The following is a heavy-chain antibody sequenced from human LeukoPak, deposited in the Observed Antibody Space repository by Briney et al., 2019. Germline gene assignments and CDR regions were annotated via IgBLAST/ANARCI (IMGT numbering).Heavy chain of an antibody. V-gene: IGHV3-21*01. CDR3: ASPVWGSTVVYHYYMDV. D-gene: IGHD4-23*01. CDR1: GFTFSSYS. Sequence: PGGSLRLSCAASGFTFSSYSMNWVRQAPGKGLEWVSPISSSSSYIYYADSVKGRFTISRDNAKNSLYLQMNSLRAEDTAVYYCASPVWGSTVVYHYYMDVWGKGTTVTVSS. J-gene: IGHJ6*03. CDR2: ISSSSSYI.